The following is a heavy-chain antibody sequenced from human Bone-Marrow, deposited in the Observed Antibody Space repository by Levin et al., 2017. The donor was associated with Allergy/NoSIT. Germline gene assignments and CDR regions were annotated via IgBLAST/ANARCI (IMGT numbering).Heavy chain of an antibody. CDR2: IKQDGSEK. J-gene: IGHJ4*02. CDR3: AAGGDYFDY. Sequence: LSLTCAASGFTFSSYWMSWVRQAPGKGLEWVANIKQDGSEKYYVDSVKGRFTISRDNAKNSLYLQMNSLRAEDTAVYYCAAGGDYFDYWGQGTLVTVSS. CDR1: GFTFSSYW. D-gene: IGHD3-16*01. V-gene: IGHV3-7*01.